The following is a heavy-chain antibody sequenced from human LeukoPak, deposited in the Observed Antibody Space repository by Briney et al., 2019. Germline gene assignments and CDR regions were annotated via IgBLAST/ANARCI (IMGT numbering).Heavy chain of an antibody. V-gene: IGHV1-69*13. J-gene: IGHJ6*02. CDR1: GYIFTNYA. D-gene: IGHD7-27*01. CDR3: ARELGISDYYYYGMDV. CDR2: IIPIFGTA. Sequence: SVKVSCKASGYIFTNYALHWVRQAPGQGLEWMGGIIPIFGTANYAQKFQGRVTITADESTSTAYMELSSLRSEDTAVYYCARELGISDYYYYGMDVWGQGTTVTVSS.